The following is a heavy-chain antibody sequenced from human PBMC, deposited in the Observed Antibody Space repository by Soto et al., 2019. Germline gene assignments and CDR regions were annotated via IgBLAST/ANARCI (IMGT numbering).Heavy chain of an antibody. CDR3: ARDRAVGKGQQLVGTYYYYGMDV. CDR2: ISYDGSNK. D-gene: IGHD6-13*01. CDR1: GFTFSSYA. V-gene: IGHV3-30-3*01. J-gene: IGHJ6*02. Sequence: GGSLRLSCAASGFTFSSYAMHWVRQAPGKGLEWVAVISYDGSNKYYADSVKGRFTISRDNSKNTLYLQMNSLRAEDTAVYYCARDRAVGKGQQLVGTYYYYGMDVWGQGTTVTVSS.